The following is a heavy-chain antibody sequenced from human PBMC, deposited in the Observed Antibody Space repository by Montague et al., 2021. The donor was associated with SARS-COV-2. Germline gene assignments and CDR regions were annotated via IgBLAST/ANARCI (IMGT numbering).Heavy chain of an antibody. CDR3: ARLLSWIAAAGTIHYFDY. J-gene: IGHJ4*02. CDR1: GASISSSSYY. V-gene: IGHV4-39*01. D-gene: IGHD6-13*01. CDR2: IYYSGST. Sequence: SETLSLTCTVSGASISSSSYYWGWIRQPPGKGLEWIGSIYYSGSTYYSPSLKSRVTISVDTSKNQFSLKLSSVTAADTAVYYCARLLSWIAAAGTIHYFDYWGQGTLVTVSS.